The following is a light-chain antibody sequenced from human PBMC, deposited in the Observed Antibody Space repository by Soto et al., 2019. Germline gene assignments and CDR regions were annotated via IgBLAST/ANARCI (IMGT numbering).Light chain of an antibody. CDR1: QSVLFSSNNKNY. Sequence: DIVMTQSPDSLAVSLGERANINCTSSQSVLFSSNNKNYLAWYQQKPGQPPKLLIYWAYTREYGVPDRFSDSGSGTDLALTIRRPQAEDVAGYYCQQYYSTPRWTCGQGTKVEI. V-gene: IGKV4-1*01. CDR3: QQYYSTPRWT. J-gene: IGKJ1*01. CDR2: WAY.